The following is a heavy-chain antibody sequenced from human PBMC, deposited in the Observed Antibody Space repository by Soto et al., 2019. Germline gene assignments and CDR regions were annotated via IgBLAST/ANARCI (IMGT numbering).Heavy chain of an antibody. CDR3: ARDPRPYCSSTSCRYYFDY. J-gene: IGHJ4*02. V-gene: IGHV3-30-3*01. Sequence: SLRLSCAASLFTFSSYAMHWVLQAPVKGLGWVAVISYDGSNKYYADSVKGRFTISRDNSKNTLYLQMNSLRAEDTAVYYCARDPRPYCSSTSCRYYFDYWGQGTLVTVSS. CDR2: ISYDGSNK. D-gene: IGHD2-2*01. CDR1: LFTFSSYA.